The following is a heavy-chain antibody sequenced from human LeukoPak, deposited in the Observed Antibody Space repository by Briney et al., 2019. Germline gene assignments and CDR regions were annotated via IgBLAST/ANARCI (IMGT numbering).Heavy chain of an antibody. CDR2: MNPNSGNT. CDR3: AIGQGCSSSRCYHYYYYMDV. CDR1: GYTFTSYD. D-gene: IGHD2-2*01. Sequence: ASVKVSCKASGYTFTSYDINWVRQATGQGLEWMGWMNPNSGNTGYAQKFQGRVTMTRNTSISTAYLELSSLRSEDAAVYYCAIGQGCSSSRCYHYYYYMDVWGKGTTVTVSS. J-gene: IGHJ6*03. V-gene: IGHV1-8*01.